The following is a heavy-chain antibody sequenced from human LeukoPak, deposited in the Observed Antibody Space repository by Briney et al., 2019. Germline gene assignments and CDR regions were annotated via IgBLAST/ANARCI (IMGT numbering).Heavy chain of an antibody. CDR2: ISGSGGST. J-gene: IGHJ4*02. CDR1: GFTFSSYA. Sequence: PGGSLRLSCAASGFTFSSYAMSWVRQAPGKGLEWVSAISGSGGSTYYADSVKGRFTIPRDKSKNTLYLQMNSLRAEDTAGYYCAKGRGWFGELLLDYWGQGTLVTVSS. CDR3: AKGRGWFGELLLDY. D-gene: IGHD3-10*01. V-gene: IGHV3-23*01.